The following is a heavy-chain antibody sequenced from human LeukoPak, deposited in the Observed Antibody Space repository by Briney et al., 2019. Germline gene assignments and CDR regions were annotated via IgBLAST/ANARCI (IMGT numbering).Heavy chain of an antibody. CDR1: ANTFTDFY. J-gene: IGHJ2*01. Sequence: ASVKVSCKASANTFTDFYMHWVRQAPGQGLEWMGIFNPAGGRTSYAQKFQGRVTITRDTSTNTLYMELSSLRSEDTAVYYCARDQAAITTPLDWSFALWGRGTLVTVSS. CDR2: FNPAGGRT. D-gene: IGHD2-15*01. CDR3: ARDQAAITTPLDWSFAL. V-gene: IGHV1-46*01.